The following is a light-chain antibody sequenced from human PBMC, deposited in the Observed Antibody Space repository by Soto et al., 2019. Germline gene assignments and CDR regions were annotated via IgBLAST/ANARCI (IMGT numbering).Light chain of an antibody. Sequence: EFVLTQSPGTLSLSPGERATLSCRASQSLSSSYLAWYQQKPGQAPRLLIYGASSRATGIPDRFSGSGSGTDFTLTISRLEPEDFAVYYCQHYGSSRRTFGQGTKVEIK. J-gene: IGKJ1*01. V-gene: IGKV3-20*01. CDR2: GAS. CDR1: QSLSSSY. CDR3: QHYGSSRRT.